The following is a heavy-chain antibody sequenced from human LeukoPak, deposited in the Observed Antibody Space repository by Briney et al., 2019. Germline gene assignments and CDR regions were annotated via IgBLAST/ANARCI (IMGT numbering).Heavy chain of an antibody. J-gene: IGHJ4*02. CDR1: GFTFSSHG. D-gene: IGHD6-19*01. CDR2: ISYDGSNK. Sequence: PGGSLRLSCAASGFTFSSHGMHWVRQAPGKGLEWGAVISYDGSNKYYADSVKGRFTISRDNSKNTLYLQMNILRAEDTAVYYCAKGPTIGVAGTDYWGQGTLVTVSS. V-gene: IGHV3-30*18. CDR3: AKGPTIGVAGTDY.